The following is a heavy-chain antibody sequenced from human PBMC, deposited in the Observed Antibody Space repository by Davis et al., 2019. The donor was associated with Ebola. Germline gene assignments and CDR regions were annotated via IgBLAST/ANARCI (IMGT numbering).Heavy chain of an antibody. D-gene: IGHD3-3*01. V-gene: IGHV4-59*01. CDR2: IYYSGST. Sequence: PSETLSLTCTVSGGSISSYYWSWIRQPPGKGLEWIGYIYYSGSTNYNPSLKSRVTMSVDTSKNQFSLKLSSVTAADTAVYYCARGGSIFGVVTPFDYWGQGTLVTVSS. CDR1: GGSISSYY. CDR3: ARGGSIFGVVTPFDY. J-gene: IGHJ4*02.